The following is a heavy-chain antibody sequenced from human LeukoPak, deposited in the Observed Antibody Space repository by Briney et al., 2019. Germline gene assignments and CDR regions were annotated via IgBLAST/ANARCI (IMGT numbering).Heavy chain of an antibody. Sequence: SQTLSLTCAVSGGSISSGGYSWSWIRQPPGKGLEWIGYIYHSGSTYYNPSLKSRVTISVGRSKNQFSLKLSSVTAADTAVYYCARGGGYCSSTSCYGKLPFNWFDPWGQGTLVTVSS. D-gene: IGHD2-2*01. CDR1: GGSISSGGYS. J-gene: IGHJ5*02. CDR2: IYHSGST. V-gene: IGHV4-30-2*01. CDR3: ARGGGYCSSTSCYGKLPFNWFDP.